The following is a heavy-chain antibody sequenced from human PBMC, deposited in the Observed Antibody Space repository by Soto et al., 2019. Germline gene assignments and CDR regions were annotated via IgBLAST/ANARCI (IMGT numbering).Heavy chain of an antibody. D-gene: IGHD2-15*01. CDR2: IGTAGDT. CDR3: ARGRLISLYYFDY. J-gene: IGHJ4*02. V-gene: IGHV3-13*01. Sequence: AGGARRVSRASSGVTFRKYDMHRVRHVTGKGLEWVSTIGTAGDTYYPGSVKGRFTTSRENAKNSLYLQMNSLRAEDTAVYYCARGRLISLYYFDYWGQGTLVTVSS. CDR1: GVTFRKYD.